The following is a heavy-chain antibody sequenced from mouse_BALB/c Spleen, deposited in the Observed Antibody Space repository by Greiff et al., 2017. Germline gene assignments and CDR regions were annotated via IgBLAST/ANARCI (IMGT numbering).Heavy chain of an antibody. CDR3: NAGSVRRWYDFDY. D-gene: IGHD2-14*01. J-gene: IGHJ2*01. CDR2: IETEKSVT. V-gene: IGHV14-4*02. Sequence: EVQLQQSGAELVRSWASVSLSCTASGFSFKDYYMHWVKQRPEQGLEWLGLIETEKSVTEYAPKFQGKATMTAYTTSNTAYLMHSSLAAEATVVYYGNAGSVRRWYDFDYWGQGTTLTVSS. CDR1: GFSFKDYY.